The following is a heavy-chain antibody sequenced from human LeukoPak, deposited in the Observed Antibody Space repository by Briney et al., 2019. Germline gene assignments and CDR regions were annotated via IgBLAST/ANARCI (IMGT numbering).Heavy chain of an antibody. Sequence: PGGSLRLSCTASGFTFSSYGIHWVRQAPGKGLECVAFIRYDGSNKYYADSVKGRFTVSRDNSKNTLYLQMNSLRAEDTAVYYCAKDLTAVTTSGSAFDIRGQGTMVTVSS. J-gene: IGHJ3*02. CDR1: GFTFSSYG. V-gene: IGHV3-30*02. D-gene: IGHD4-17*01. CDR2: IRYDGSNK. CDR3: AKDLTAVTTSGSAFDI.